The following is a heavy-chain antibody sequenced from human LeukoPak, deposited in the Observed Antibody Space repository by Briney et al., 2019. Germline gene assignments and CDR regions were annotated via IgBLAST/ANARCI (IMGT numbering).Heavy chain of an antibody. V-gene: IGHV3-7*03. J-gene: IGHJ5*02. Sequence: GGSLRLSCVASGFTFSTYWMSWVRQAPGKGLEWVAYIKPDGSEKSYVDSVKGRFTISRGNAKNSLYLQMNSLRAEDTAVYSCARGHWFDPWGQGTLVTVSS. CDR2: IKPDGSEK. CDR3: ARGHWFDP. CDR1: GFTFSTYW.